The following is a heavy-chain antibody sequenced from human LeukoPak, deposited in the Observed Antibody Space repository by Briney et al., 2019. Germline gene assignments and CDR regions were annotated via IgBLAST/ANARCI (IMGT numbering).Heavy chain of an antibody. CDR3: ARELYIVVVVAADYYGMDV. V-gene: IGHV3-30*04. CDR1: GFTFSSYA. CDR2: ISYDGSNK. D-gene: IGHD2-15*01. J-gene: IGHJ6*04. Sequence: GGSLRLSCAASGFTFSSYAMHWVRQAPGKWLEWVAVISYDGSNKYYADSVKGRFTISRDNSKNTLYLQMNGLRAEDTAVYYCARELYIVVVVAADYYGMDVWGKGTTVTVSS.